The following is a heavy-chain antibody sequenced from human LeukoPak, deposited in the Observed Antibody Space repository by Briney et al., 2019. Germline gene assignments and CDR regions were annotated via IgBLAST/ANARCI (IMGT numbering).Heavy chain of an antibody. CDR2: IYYSGST. CDR3: ASSTIFGVVIET. V-gene: IGHV4-31*03. CDR1: GGSISSGGYY. D-gene: IGHD3-3*01. Sequence: PSQTLSLTCTVSGGSISSGGYYWSWIRQHPGKGLEWIGYIYYSGSTYYNPSLKSRVTISVDTSKNQFSLKLSSVTAADTAVYHCASSTIFGVVIETWGQGTLVTVSS. J-gene: IGHJ4*02.